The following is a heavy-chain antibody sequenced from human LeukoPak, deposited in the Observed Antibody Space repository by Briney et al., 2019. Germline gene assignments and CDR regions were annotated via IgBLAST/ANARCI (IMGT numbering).Heavy chain of an antibody. Sequence: PGGSLRLSCAASGFTFDDYGMSWVRQAPGKGLEWVSGINWNGGSTDYADSVKGRFTISRDNAKNSLYLQMNSLRAEDTALYYCARGHIVVVPAATIYYYYMDVWGKGTTVTVSS. D-gene: IGHD2-2*01. CDR3: ARGHIVVVPAATIYYYYMDV. CDR1: GFTFDDYG. J-gene: IGHJ6*03. V-gene: IGHV3-20*04. CDR2: INWNGGST.